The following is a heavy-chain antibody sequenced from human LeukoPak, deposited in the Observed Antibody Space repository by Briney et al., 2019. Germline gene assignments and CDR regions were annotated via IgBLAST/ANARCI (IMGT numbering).Heavy chain of an antibody. CDR1: GFTFSSYG. J-gene: IGHJ4*02. D-gene: IGHD2-2*01. CDR3: AKDYALYCSSTSCYFFDY. V-gene: IGHV3-30*02. Sequence: GGSLRLSCAASGFTFSSYGMHWVRQAPGKGLEWVAFIRYDGSNKYYADSVKGRFTISRDNSKNTPYLQMNSLRAEDTAVYYCAKDYALYCSSTSCYFFDYWGQGTLVTVSS. CDR2: IRYDGSNK.